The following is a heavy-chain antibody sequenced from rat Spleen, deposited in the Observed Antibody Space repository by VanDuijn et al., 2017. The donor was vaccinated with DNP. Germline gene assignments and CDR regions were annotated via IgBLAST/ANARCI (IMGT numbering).Heavy chain of an antibody. CDR3: ARPDY. CDR2: ISYDGSST. Sequence: EVQLVESGGGLVQPGRSLKLSCAASGFTFSAYYMAWVRQAPAKGLEWVATISYDGSSTYYRDSVKGRFTVSRENAKSTLYLQMDSLGSEDTATYYCARPDYWGQGIMVTVSS. J-gene: IGHJ2*01. V-gene: IGHV5-7*01. CDR1: GFTFSAYY.